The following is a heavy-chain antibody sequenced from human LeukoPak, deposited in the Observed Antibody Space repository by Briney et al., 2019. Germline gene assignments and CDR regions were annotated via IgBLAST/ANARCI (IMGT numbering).Heavy chain of an antibody. CDR1: GFTFSSYS. J-gene: IGHJ4*02. CDR2: ISSSSSTI. CDR3: ARDMGIAVPGY. V-gene: IGHV3-48*04. Sequence: PGGSLRLSCAASGFTFSSYSMNWVRQAPGKGLEWVSYISSSSSTIYYADSVKGRFTVSRDNAKNSLYLQMNSLRAEDTAVYYCARDMGIAVPGYWGQGTLVTVSS. D-gene: IGHD6-19*01.